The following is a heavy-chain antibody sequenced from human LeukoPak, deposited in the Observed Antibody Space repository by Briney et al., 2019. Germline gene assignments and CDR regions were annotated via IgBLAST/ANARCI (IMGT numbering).Heavy chain of an antibody. J-gene: IGHJ4*02. CDR2: INSDGSST. D-gene: IGHD3-10*01. CDR3: ARDGLWFGEFPFDY. Sequence: GGSLRLSCAASGFTFSSYAMSWVRQAPGKGLVWVSRINSDGSSTSYADSVKGRFTISRDNSKNTLYLQMNSLRAEDTAVYYCARDGLWFGEFPFDYWGQGTLVTVSS. CDR1: GFTFSSYA. V-gene: IGHV3-74*01.